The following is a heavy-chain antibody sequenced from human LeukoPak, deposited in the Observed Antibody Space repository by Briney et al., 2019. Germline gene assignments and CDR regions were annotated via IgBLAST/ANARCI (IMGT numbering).Heavy chain of an antibody. CDR1: GFTFDDYA. Sequence: GRSLRLSCAASGFTFDDYAMHWVRQAPGKGLEWVSGISWNSGSIGYADSVKGRFTISRDNAKNSLYLQMNSLRAEDMALYYCAKDKIAVAGIRSAFDTWGQGTMVTVSS. CDR2: ISWNSGSI. CDR3: AKDKIAVAGIRSAFDT. J-gene: IGHJ3*02. D-gene: IGHD6-19*01. V-gene: IGHV3-9*03.